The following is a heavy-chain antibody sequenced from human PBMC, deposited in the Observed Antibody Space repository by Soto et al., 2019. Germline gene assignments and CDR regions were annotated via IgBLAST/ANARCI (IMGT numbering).Heavy chain of an antibody. CDR3: AKDKYYYDSSGYSENY. D-gene: IGHD3-22*01. CDR2: ISGSGGST. J-gene: IGHJ4*02. CDR1: GFTFSSYA. Sequence: PGGSLRLSCAASGFTFSSYAMSWVRQAPGKGLEWVSAISGSGGSTYYADSVKGRFTISRDNSKNTLYLKMNSLRAEDTAVYYCAKDKYYYDSSGYSENYWGQGTLVTVSS. V-gene: IGHV3-23*01.